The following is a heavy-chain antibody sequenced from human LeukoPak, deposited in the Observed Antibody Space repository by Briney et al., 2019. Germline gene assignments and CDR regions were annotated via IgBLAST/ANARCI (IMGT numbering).Heavy chain of an antibody. V-gene: IGHV3-48*01. CDR3: AKDAQRGFDYSNSLEY. CDR1: GFILNYFS. D-gene: IGHD4-11*01. Sequence: GGSLRLSCEASGFILNYFSLNWVRLSPGKGLEWVSFISSRGDTIYDADSVKGRFTISRDNSQNTVDLHMNILRAEDTAVYYCAKDAQRGFDYSNSLEYWGQGTLVTVSS. CDR2: ISSRGDTI. J-gene: IGHJ4*02.